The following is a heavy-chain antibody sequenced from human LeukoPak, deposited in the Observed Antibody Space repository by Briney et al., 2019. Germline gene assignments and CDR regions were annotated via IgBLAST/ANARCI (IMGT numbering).Heavy chain of an antibody. CDR3: ARERGGYCSSTTCSHAFDI. J-gene: IGHJ3*02. CDR2: ISGSGGST. D-gene: IGHD2-2*01. Sequence: TGGSLRLSCAASGFTFSSYAMSWVRQAPGKGLEWVSAISGSGGSTYYADSVKGRFTISRDNSKNSLYLQMNSLRAEDTAVYYCARERGGYCSSTTCSHAFDIWGQGTMVTVSS. V-gene: IGHV3-23*01. CDR1: GFTFSSYA.